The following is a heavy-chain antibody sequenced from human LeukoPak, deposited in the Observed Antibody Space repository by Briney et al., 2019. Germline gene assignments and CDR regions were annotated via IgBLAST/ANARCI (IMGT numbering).Heavy chain of an antibody. CDR1: GFTFSSYA. V-gene: IGHV3-23*01. Sequence: GGSLRLSCVASGFTFSSYAMNWVRQAPGKGLEWVSAISGSGGSTYYADSVKGRFTISRDNSKNTLYLQMNSLRAEDTAVYYCAKGLYCSSTSCPKAYNWFDPWGQGTLVTVSS. J-gene: IGHJ5*02. CDR2: ISGSGGST. D-gene: IGHD2-2*01. CDR3: AKGLYCSSTSCPKAYNWFDP.